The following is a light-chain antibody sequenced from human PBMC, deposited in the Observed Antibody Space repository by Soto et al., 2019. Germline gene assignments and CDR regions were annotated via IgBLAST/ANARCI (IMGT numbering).Light chain of an antibody. CDR2: GAS. V-gene: IGKV3-15*01. Sequence: EIVMTQSPATLSVSPGDRATLSCRASQSVSSIAWYQQKPGQPPRLLIHGASRRATNIPARFSGGGSDTEFTLTISTLQSEDFAAYYCQYYDNWRLSFGGGTTVEIK. J-gene: IGKJ4*01. CDR3: QYYDNWRLS. CDR1: QSVSS.